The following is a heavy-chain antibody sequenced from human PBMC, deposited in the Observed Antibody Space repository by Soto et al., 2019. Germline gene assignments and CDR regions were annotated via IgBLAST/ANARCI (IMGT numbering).Heavy chain of an antibody. D-gene: IGHD3-9*01. J-gene: IGHJ6*03. Sequence: GGSLRLSCAASGFTFSSYWMSWVRQAPGKGLEWVANIKQDGSEKYYVDSVKGRFTISRDNAKNSLYLQMNSLRAEDTAVYYCARDLITRPPYYDIFLIPPANYYYYMDVWGKGTTVTVSS. CDR2: IKQDGSEK. CDR1: GFTFSSYW. V-gene: IGHV3-7*01. CDR3: ARDLITRPPYYDIFLIPPANYYYYMDV.